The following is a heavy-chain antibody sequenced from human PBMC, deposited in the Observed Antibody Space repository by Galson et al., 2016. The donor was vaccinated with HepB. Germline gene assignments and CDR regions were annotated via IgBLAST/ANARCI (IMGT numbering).Heavy chain of an antibody. Sequence: SLRLSCAASGFTFSYYEMTWVRQAPGKGLEWVSRISNSGDSTDYAESVTGRFTIARDNSKNTLFLQMSGLRAEDTAVYYCATRVVTLSDAFDIWGQGAMVSVSS. CDR3: ATRVVTLSDAFDI. CDR1: GFTFSYYE. V-gene: IGHV3-23*01. J-gene: IGHJ3*02. D-gene: IGHD2/OR15-2a*01. CDR2: ISNSGDST.